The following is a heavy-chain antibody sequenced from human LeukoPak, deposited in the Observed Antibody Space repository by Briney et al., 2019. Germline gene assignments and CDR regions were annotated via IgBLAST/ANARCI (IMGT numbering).Heavy chain of an antibody. V-gene: IGHV3-23*01. D-gene: IGHD6-13*01. CDR2: ISGSGGST. CDR1: GFTFSSYA. J-gene: IGHJ4*02. Sequence: PGGSLRLSCAASGFTFSSYAMSWVRQAPGKGLEWVSAISGSGGSTYYADSVKGRFTISRDNSKNTLYLQMNSLRSKDTAVYYCAKDFYSGWYTDLDHWGQGTLVTVSS. CDR3: AKDFYSGWYTDLDH.